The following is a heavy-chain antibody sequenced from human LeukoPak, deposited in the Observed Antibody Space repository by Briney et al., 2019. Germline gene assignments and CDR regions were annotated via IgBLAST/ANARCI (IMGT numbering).Heavy chain of an antibody. V-gene: IGHV3-48*04. CDR2: ISSSGSTI. Sequence: GGSLRLSCAASGFTFSSYTMNWVRQAPGKGLEWVSYISSSGSTIYYADSVKGRFTISRDNAKNSLYLQMNSLRAEDTAVYYCAREDPDGRFDYWGQGTLVTVSS. J-gene: IGHJ4*02. CDR1: GFTFSSYT. D-gene: IGHD1-14*01. CDR3: AREDPDGRFDY.